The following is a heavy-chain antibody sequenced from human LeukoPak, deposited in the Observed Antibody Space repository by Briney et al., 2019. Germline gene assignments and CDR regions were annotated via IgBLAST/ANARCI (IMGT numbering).Heavy chain of an antibody. Sequence: GASVKVSCKASGYTFTSYDINWVRQATGQGLEWMGWMNPNSGNTGYAQKFQGRVTITRNTSISTAYMELISLRSEDTAVYYCAKNIALTGEFDSWGQGTLVTVSS. CDR2: MNPNSGNT. CDR1: GYTFTSYD. J-gene: IGHJ4*02. D-gene: IGHD7-27*01. V-gene: IGHV1-8*03. CDR3: AKNIALTGEFDS.